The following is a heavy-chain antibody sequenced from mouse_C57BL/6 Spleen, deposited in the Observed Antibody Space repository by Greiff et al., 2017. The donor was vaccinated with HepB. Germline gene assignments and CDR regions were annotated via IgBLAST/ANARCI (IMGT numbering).Heavy chain of an antibody. Sequence: QVQLQQPGAELVRPGTSVKLSCKASGYTFTSYWMHWVKQRPGQGLEWIGVIDPSDSYTNYNQKFKGKATLTVDTSSSTAYMPLSSLTSEDSAVYYCARSAAQATDYAMDYWGQGTSVTVSS. V-gene: IGHV1-59*01. CDR1: GYTFTSYW. J-gene: IGHJ4*01. CDR3: ARSAAQATDYAMDY. D-gene: IGHD3-2*02. CDR2: IDPSDSYT.